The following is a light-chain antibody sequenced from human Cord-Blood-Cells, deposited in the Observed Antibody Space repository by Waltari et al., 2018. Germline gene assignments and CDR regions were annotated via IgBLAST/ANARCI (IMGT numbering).Light chain of an antibody. CDR1: SRDVGSYNL. V-gene: IGLV2-23*02. CDR2: EVS. J-gene: IGLJ2*01. CDR3: CSYAGSSTFVV. Sequence: QSALTQPASVSGSPGQSITISCTGTSRDVGSYNLSSWSQQPPGQAPNLMFYEVSKRPSGVSNRFSGSKSGNTASLTISGLQAEDEADYYCCSYAGSSTFVVFGGGTKLTVL.